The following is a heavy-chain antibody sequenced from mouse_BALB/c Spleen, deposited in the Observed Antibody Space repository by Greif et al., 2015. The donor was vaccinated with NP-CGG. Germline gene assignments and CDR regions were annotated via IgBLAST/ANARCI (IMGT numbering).Heavy chain of an antibody. V-gene: IGHV1-7*01. J-gene: IGHJ3*01. Sequence: QVQLQQSGAELAKPGASVKMSCKASGYTFTSYWMHWVKQRPGQGLEWIGYINPSTGYTEYNQKFKDKATLSADKSSSTAYMQLSSLTFEDSAVYYCAKQYGNTAWFAYWGQGTLVTVSA. CDR3: AKQYGNTAWFAY. CDR1: GYTFTSYW. D-gene: IGHD2-10*02. CDR2: INPSTGYT.